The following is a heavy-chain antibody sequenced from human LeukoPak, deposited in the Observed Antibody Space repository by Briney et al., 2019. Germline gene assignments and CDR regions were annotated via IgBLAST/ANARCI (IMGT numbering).Heavy chain of an antibody. CDR2: VSYGGNNK. Sequence: GRSLRLSCAASGFTFSSYAMHWVRQAPGKGLEWVATVSYGGNNKYHADSVKGRFTTSRDNSNNTLYLQMNSLRTEDTAVFYCARSYYYGSGSYYSHFDYWGQGTLVTVSS. CDR1: GFTFSSYA. CDR3: ARSYYYGSGSYYSHFDY. V-gene: IGHV3-30-3*01. J-gene: IGHJ4*02. D-gene: IGHD3-10*01.